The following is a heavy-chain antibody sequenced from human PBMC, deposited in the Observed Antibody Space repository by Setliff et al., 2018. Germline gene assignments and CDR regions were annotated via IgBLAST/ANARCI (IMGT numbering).Heavy chain of an antibody. J-gene: IGHJ3*02. V-gene: IGHV4-38-2*01. D-gene: IGHD3-3*01. CDR3: ASPGRDNLDSPFDAFDI. CDR2: IHQRGRT. CDR1: GVSITSGHY. Sequence: PSETLSLTCGVSGVSITSGHYWGWIRQSPGKGLEWLATIHQRGRTYYNPSLNSRVTLSLDTSKNHFSLKLRSVTAEDSAVYSCASPGRDNLDSPFDAFDIWGQGTKVTVSS.